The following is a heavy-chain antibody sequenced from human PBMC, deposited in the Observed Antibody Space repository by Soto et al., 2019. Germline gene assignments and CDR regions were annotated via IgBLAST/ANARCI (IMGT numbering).Heavy chain of an antibody. CDR1: GYTFTSYA. V-gene: IGHV1-3*01. Sequence: GAPVKPSCKSNGYTFTSYAMHWVRQAPGQRLERMGWINAGNGNTKYSQKFQGRVTITRDTSASTAYMELSSLRSEDTAVYYCARDLQLASDPYYDFWSGWAFDYWGQGTLVTVSS. CDR3: ARDLQLASDPYYDFWSGWAFDY. D-gene: IGHD3-3*01. J-gene: IGHJ4*02. CDR2: INAGNGNT.